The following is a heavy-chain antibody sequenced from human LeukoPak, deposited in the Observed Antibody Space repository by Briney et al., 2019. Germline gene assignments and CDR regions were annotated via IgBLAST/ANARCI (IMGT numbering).Heavy chain of an antibody. J-gene: IGHJ6*02. CDR3: TRGPIQLWLSYGMDV. CDR1: RFTFGDHA. Sequence: GGSLRLSCTASRFTFGDHAMSWVRQAPGKGLEWVGFIRSKAYGGTTEYAASVKGRFTTSRDDSKSIAYLQMNSLKTEDTAAYYCTRGPIQLWLSYGMDVWGQGTTVIVSS. CDR2: IRSKAYGGTT. V-gene: IGHV3-49*04. D-gene: IGHD5-18*01.